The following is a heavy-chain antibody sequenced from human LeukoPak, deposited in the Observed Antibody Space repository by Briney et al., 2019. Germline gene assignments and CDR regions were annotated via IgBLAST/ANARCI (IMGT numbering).Heavy chain of an antibody. V-gene: IGHV1-46*01. CDR3: ARDQEGFDY. CDR2: IYPRDGST. J-gene: IGHJ4*02. Sequence: ASVKVSCKASGYSFTNSYIHWVRQAPGQGLEWMGMIYPRDGSTSYAQKFQGRVTVTRDTSTGTVHMELSGLRSEDTAVYYCARDQEGFDYWGQGTLVTVSS. CDR1: GYSFTNSY.